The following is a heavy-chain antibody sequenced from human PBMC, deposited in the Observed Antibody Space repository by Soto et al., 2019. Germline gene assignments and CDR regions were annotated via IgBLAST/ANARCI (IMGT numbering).Heavy chain of an antibody. V-gene: IGHV4-31*03. CDR3: VRGVLS. CDR1: GGSISSGGYY. D-gene: IGHD3-10*01. J-gene: IGHJ1*01. Sequence: QVQLQESGPGLVKASQTLSLTCNVSGGSISSGGYYWTWIRQHPGKGLEWIGNIHHSGSTFYNPSRKSRVSISVDTSKNQFSLKLSSVPAADTAVYFCVRGVLSWGQGTMVTVSS. CDR2: IHHSGST.